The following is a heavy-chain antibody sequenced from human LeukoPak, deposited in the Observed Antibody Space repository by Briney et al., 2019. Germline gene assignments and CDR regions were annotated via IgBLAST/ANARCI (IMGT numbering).Heavy chain of an antibody. Sequence: PGGSLRLSCAASGFTFSSYAMSWVRQAPGKGLEWVSGISASGGSTYYADSVKGRFTISRDNSKNTLYLQMNSLRAEDTAVYYCAKIDGYNARSFDYWGQGTLVTVSS. CDR2: ISASGGST. CDR1: GFTFSSYA. V-gene: IGHV3-23*01. J-gene: IGHJ4*02. CDR3: AKIDGYNARSFDY. D-gene: IGHD5-24*01.